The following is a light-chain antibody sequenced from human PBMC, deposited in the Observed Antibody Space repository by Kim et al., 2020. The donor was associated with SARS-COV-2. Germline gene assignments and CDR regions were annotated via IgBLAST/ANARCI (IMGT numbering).Light chain of an antibody. CDR3: CSYTGSYTFI. CDR1: GSDVGYYNY. V-gene: IGLV2-11*01. Sequence: QSALTHPRSVSGSLGQSVTIACSGTGSDVGYYNYVSWYQHHPGKAPRLIIYDVTKRPSGVPDRFSGSKSDNTASLTISGLQAEDEGDYYCCSYTGSYTFIFGGGTQLTVL. J-gene: IGLJ2*01. CDR2: DVT.